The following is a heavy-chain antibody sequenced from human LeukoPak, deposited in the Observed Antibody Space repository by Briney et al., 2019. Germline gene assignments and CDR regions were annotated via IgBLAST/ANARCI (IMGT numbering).Heavy chain of an antibody. Sequence: GGSLRLSCAASGFTFSSYGMHWVRQAPGKGLEWVAVIPYDGSNKYYADSVKGRFTISRDNSKNTLYLQMNSLRAEDTAVYYCANIPQLWTQFDYWGQGTLVTVSS. V-gene: IGHV3-30*18. D-gene: IGHD1-1*01. J-gene: IGHJ4*02. CDR3: ANIPQLWTQFDY. CDR2: IPYDGSNK. CDR1: GFTFSSYG.